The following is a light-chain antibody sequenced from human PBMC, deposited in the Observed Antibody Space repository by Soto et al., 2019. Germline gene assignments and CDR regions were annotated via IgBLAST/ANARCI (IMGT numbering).Light chain of an antibody. J-gene: IGKJ4*01. CDR2: KAS. CDR3: QQYSSSLLT. CDR1: QTIIIF. Sequence: DIQMTQSPSTLSASVGDRFTITCRASQTIIIFLAWYHQKPCKAPKLVIYKASTLQSGVPSRFSGNGSGTEFTLTISSLQPDDLAIYYCQQYSSSLLTFGGGTKVDIK. V-gene: IGKV1-5*03.